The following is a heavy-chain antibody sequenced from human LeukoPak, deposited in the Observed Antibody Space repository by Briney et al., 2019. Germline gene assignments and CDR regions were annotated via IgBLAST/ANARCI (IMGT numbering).Heavy chain of an antibody. CDR3: ANSKRPQSMGDY. Sequence: PGASLRLSCAASGFTFSTYVMHWVRQAPGKGLEWVSVISYDGGTKFYAESVRGRFTISRDNSKNTLYLQMDSLRAEDTAVYYCANSKRPQSMGDYWGQGTLVTVAS. CDR2: ISYDGGTK. D-gene: IGHD2-21*01. J-gene: IGHJ4*02. CDR1: GFTFSTYV. V-gene: IGHV3-30*04.